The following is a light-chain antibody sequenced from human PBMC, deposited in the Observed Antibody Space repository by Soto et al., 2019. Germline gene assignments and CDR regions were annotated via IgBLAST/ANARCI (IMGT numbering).Light chain of an antibody. V-gene: IGKV1-17*03. Sequence: DIQMTQSPSAVSASVGERVTITCRASQGISHYLAWYQQRPGRVPKRLIYGASTLESGVPSRFSGSGSGTEFTLTISSLQPEDFGIYYCLQHNTYPLTFGGGTKVE. CDR3: LQHNTYPLT. CDR1: QGISHY. CDR2: GAS. J-gene: IGKJ4*01.